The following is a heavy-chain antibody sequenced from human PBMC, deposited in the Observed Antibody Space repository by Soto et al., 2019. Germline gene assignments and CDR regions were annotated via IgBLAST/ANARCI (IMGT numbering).Heavy chain of an antibody. Sequence: GGSLRLSCAASGFTFSSYSMNWVRQAPGKGLEWVSSISSSSSYIYYADSVKGRFTISRDNAKNSLYLQMNSLRAEDTAVYYCASSSYYYDSSNYYSYWGQGTLVTVSS. D-gene: IGHD3-22*01. CDR1: GFTFSSYS. V-gene: IGHV3-21*01. J-gene: IGHJ4*02. CDR2: ISSSSSYI. CDR3: ASSSYYYDSSNYYSY.